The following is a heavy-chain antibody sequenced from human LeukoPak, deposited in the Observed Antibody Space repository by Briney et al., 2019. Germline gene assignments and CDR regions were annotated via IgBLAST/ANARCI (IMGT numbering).Heavy chain of an antibody. V-gene: IGHV3-21*01. Sequence: GGSLRLSCAASGFTFSTYSMNWVRQAPGKGLEWVSSITSGSYIYYADSLKGRFTISRDNAKNSLYLQINSLRVEDTAIYYCARDRYGAYDFDSWAREPRSPSPQ. CDR2: ITSGSYI. J-gene: IGHJ4*02. D-gene: IGHD4-17*01. CDR1: GFTFSTYS. CDR3: ARDRYGAYDFDS.